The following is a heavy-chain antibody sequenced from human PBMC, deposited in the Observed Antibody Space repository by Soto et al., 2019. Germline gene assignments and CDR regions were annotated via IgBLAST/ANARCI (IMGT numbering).Heavy chain of an antibody. CDR3: ARQFEY. CDR2: INSDGSST. Sequence: EVQLVESGGGLVQPGGSLRLSCEASGFTFSTFWMHWVRQAPGKGLVWVSRINSDGSSTYYADSVKGRVTISRDNAKNAVYLRLRSLSHEATAVYYCARQFEYWGQGTLVTVSS. CDR1: GFTFSTFW. V-gene: IGHV3-74*01. J-gene: IGHJ4*02.